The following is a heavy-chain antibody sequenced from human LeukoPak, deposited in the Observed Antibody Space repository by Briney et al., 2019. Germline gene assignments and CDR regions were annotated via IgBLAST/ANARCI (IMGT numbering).Heavy chain of an antibody. V-gene: IGHV3-7*01. D-gene: IGHD6-13*01. CDR1: GFTFSSYA. CDR2: IKQDGSEK. J-gene: IGHJ4*02. CDR3: AREWRYSSSWGDY. Sequence: GGSLSLSCAASGFTFSSYAMSWVRQAPGKGLEWVANIKQDGSEKYYVDSVKGRFTISRDNAKNSLYLQMNSLRAEDTAVYYCAREWRYSSSWGDYWGQGTLVTVSS.